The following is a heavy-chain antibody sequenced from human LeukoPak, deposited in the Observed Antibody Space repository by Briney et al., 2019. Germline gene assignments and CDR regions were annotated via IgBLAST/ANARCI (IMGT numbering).Heavy chain of an antibody. CDR1: GDSIGSYY. D-gene: IGHD3-16*01. V-gene: IGHV4-59*08. Sequence: PSETLSVTCTVSGDSIGSYYWSWIRQPPGQQLEWIGYIYYTGSTNYSPSLKSRATISVDTSKNQFSLKVSSVTAADTAVYYCARHRYGDVYYFDFWGQGTLVTVSS. J-gene: IGHJ4*02. CDR3: ARHRYGDVYYFDF. CDR2: IYYTGST.